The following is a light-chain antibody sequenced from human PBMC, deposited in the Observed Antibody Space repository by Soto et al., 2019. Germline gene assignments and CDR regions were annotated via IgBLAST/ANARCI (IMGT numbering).Light chain of an antibody. J-gene: IGLJ1*01. Sequence: QSALTQPRSVSGSPGQSITISCTGTSSDVGGYNYVSWYRQHPGKAPKLMIYDVSKRPSGVSDRFSGSKSGNTASLTISGLQADDEADYYCCSYAGSYTHYVFGTGTKLTVL. CDR2: DVS. CDR3: CSYAGSYTHYV. V-gene: IGLV2-11*01. CDR1: SSDVGGYNY.